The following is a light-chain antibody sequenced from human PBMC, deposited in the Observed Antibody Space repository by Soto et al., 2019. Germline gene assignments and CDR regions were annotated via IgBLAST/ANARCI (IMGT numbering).Light chain of an antibody. CDR3: QQYNNWPPWYT. CDR1: QSVSSN. V-gene: IGKV3-15*01. Sequence: EIVMTQSPATLSVSPGERATLSCRASQSVSSNLAWYQQKPGQAPRLLIYGASTRATGIPARFSGSGSETEFTLTISSLQSEDFAVYYCQQYNNWPPWYTFGQGTKLEIK. J-gene: IGKJ2*01. CDR2: GAS.